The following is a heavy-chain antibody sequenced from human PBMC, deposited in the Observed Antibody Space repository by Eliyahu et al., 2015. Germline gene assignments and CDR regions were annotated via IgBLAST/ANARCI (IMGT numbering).Heavy chain of an antibody. J-gene: IGHJ4*02. CDR3: ATSKSTDSSGYSH. V-gene: IGHV1-69*09. CDR1: XXTFSSYA. D-gene: IGHD3-22*01. Sequence: QVQLVQSGAEVKKPGSSVKXSCKXSXXTFSSYAISWVXXAPGQGLEWMGRIIPILGIANYAQKFQGRVTITADKSTSTAYMELSSLRSEDTAVYYCATSKSTDSSGYSHWGQGTLVTVSS. CDR2: IIPILGIA.